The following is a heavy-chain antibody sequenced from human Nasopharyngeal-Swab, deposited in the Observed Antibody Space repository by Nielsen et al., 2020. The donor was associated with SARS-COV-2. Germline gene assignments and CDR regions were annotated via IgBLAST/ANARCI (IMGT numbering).Heavy chain of an antibody. CDR1: GFTFSSYG. D-gene: IGHD3-10*01. CDR2: IWYDGSNK. V-gene: IGHV3-33*01. J-gene: IGHJ6*02. Sequence: GGSLRLSCAASGFTFSSYGMHWVRQAPGKGLEWVAVIWYDGSNKYYADSVKGRFTISRDNSKNTLYLQMNSLRAEDTAVYYCARDPRGGYYYYHGMDVWGQGTTVTVSS. CDR3: ARDPRGGYYYYHGMDV.